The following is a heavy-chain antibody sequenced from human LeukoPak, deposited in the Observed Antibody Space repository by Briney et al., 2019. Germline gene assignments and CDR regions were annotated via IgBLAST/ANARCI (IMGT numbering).Heavy chain of an antibody. Sequence: AGGSLRLSCAASGFTFSSYGMHWVRQAPGKGLEWVAFIRYDGSNKYYADSVKGRFTISRDNAQNSLYLQMNSLRAEDTAVYYCTRGSYGDYEYWGQGTLVTVSS. V-gene: IGHV3-30*02. CDR3: TRGSYGDYEY. D-gene: IGHD4-17*01. CDR2: IRYDGSNK. J-gene: IGHJ4*02. CDR1: GFTFSSYG.